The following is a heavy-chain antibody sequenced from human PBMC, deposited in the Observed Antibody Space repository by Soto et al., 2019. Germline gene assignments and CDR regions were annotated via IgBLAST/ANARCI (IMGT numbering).Heavy chain of an antibody. CDR1: GGSISSSSYY. J-gene: IGHJ6*03. CDR3: ARGITGTTWLDYYYMDV. Sequence: QLQLQESGPGLVKPSETLSLTCTVSGGSISSSSYYWGWIRQPPGKGLEWIGSIYYSGSTYYNPSLKSRVPISVDTSKNQFSLKLSSVTAADTAVYYCARGITGTTWLDYYYMDVWGKGTTVTVSS. D-gene: IGHD1-7*01. V-gene: IGHV4-39*01. CDR2: IYYSGST.